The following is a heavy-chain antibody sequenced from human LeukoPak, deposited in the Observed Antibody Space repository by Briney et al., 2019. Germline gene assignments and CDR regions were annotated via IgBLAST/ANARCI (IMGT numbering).Heavy chain of an antibody. V-gene: IGHV3-9*01. CDR1: GLPLKNYA. J-gene: IGHJ4*02. CDR2: ISWDSGSL. CDR3: AKDLAYSFDY. D-gene: IGHD2-15*01. Sequence: GGSLKLSCQASGLPLKNYAMHGVGQPPGKGLEWVSVISWDSGSLDYADSVKGRFTISRDNAKNSLYLQMSSLRAEDTAIYYCAKDLAYSFDYWGQGILVTVSS.